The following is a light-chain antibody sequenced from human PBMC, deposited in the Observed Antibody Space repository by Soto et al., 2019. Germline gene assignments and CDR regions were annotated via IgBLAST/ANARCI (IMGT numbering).Light chain of an antibody. CDR1: SSDVGSYNL. Sequence: QAALTQPPSVSGAPGQSITISSPGTSSDVGSYNLVSWYQQHPGKAPKLMIYEGSKRPSGVSNRFSGSKSGNTASLTISGLQAEDEADYYCCSYAGSNYVFGTGTKVTVL. CDR3: CSYAGSNYV. CDR2: EGS. J-gene: IGLJ1*01. V-gene: IGLV2-23*01.